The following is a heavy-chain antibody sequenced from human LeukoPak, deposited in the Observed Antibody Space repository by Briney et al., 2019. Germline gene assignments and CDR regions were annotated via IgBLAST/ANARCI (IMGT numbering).Heavy chain of an antibody. Sequence: ASVKVSCKASGYTFTDYYMHWVRQAPGQGLEWMGWINLNSGGTNYAQKFQGRVTMTRDTSISTAYMEVSRLRSDDSAVYYCARDFGGPNCSGGSCYSLYFAYWGQGTLVTVSS. CDR1: GYTFTDYY. J-gene: IGHJ4*02. CDR2: INLNSGGT. D-gene: IGHD2-15*01. V-gene: IGHV1-2*02. CDR3: ARDFGGPNCSGGSCYSLYFAY.